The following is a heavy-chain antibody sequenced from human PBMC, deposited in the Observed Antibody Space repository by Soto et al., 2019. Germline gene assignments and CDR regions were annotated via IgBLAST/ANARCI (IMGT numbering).Heavy chain of an antibody. CDR1: GYTFTSYD. CDR2: MNPNTGNA. J-gene: IGHJ4*02. CDR3: ARVGRGTSGCFDY. Sequence: QVQLVQSGAEVKKPGASVKVSCKASGYTFTSYDIHWVRQSPGQGLEWMGWMNPNTGNAASAQKFQGRVTMTRNTSISTAYMQLSSLRSEDTAVYFCARVGRGTSGCFDYWGQGPLVTVSS. V-gene: IGHV1-8*01. D-gene: IGHD6-19*01.